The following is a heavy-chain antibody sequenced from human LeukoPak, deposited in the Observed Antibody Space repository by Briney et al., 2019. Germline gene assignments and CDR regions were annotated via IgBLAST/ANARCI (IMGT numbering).Heavy chain of an antibody. V-gene: IGHV3-23*01. J-gene: IGHJ3*02. D-gene: IGHD6-19*01. CDR2: ISGSGGST. Sequence: GGSLRLSCAASGFTFSSYAMSWVRQAPGKGLEWVSAISGSGGSTYYADSVKGRFTISRDNAKNSLYLQMNSLRVEDTAVYYCASGIAVAGRGLDAFDIWGQGTMVTVSS. CDR1: GFTFSSYA. CDR3: ASGIAVAGRGLDAFDI.